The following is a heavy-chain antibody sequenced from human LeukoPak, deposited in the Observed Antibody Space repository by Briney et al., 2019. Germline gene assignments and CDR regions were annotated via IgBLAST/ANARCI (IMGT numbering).Heavy chain of an antibody. CDR1: GSSFTSYW. CDR2: IYPGDSDT. J-gene: IGHJ2*01. V-gene: IGHV5-51*03. CDR3: ARRTVTRYAWYFDL. Sequence: PGESLKISCEGTGSSFTSYWIGWVRQMPGKGLEWMGIIYPGDSDTRYSPSFQGQVTISADKSISTAYLQWSSLKASDTAMYYCARRTVTRYAWYFDLWGRGTLVTVSS. D-gene: IGHD4-17*01.